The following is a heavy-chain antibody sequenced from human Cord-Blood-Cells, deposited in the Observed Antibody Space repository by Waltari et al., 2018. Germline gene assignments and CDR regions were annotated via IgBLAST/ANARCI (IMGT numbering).Heavy chain of an antibody. Sequence: EVQLVETGGGLIQPGGSLRLSCAASGFTVSSNYMSWVRQAPGKGLEWVSVIYSGGSTYYADSVKGRFTMSRDNSKNALDLQMNSLRAEDTAVYYCARDMQQLVRGAFDIWGQGTMVTVSS. CDR3: ARDMQQLVRGAFDI. D-gene: IGHD6-6*01. CDR2: IYSGGST. J-gene: IGHJ3*02. CDR1: GFTVSSNY. V-gene: IGHV3-53*02.